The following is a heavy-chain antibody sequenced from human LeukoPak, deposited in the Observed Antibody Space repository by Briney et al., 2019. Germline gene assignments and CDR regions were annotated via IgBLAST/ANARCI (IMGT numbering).Heavy chain of an antibody. CDR2: IYYRGST. Sequence: SETLSLTCTVSGGSISSSSYYWGWIRQPPGKGLEWIGSIYYRGSTYYNPSLKSRVTISVDTSKNQFSLKLSSVTAADTAVYYCARQERSGWYSYFQHWGQGTLVTVSS. CDR3: ARQERSGWYSYFQH. D-gene: IGHD6-19*01. CDR1: GGSISSSSYY. J-gene: IGHJ1*01. V-gene: IGHV4-39*01.